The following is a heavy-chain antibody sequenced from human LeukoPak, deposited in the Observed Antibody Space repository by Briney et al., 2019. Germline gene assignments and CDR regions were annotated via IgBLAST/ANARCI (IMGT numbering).Heavy chain of an antibody. CDR3: VGWVGH. J-gene: IGHJ4*02. V-gene: IGHV3-53*01. CDR1: GFTVSSNF. D-gene: IGHD3-10*01. CDR2: IYSGGNT. Sequence: AGGSLRLSCAASGFTVSSNFMSWVRQAPGKGLEWVSIIYSGGNTYYADSVKGRFTISRDNSKNTLYLQMNSLRAEDTAVFYCVGWVGHWGQGTLVTVSS.